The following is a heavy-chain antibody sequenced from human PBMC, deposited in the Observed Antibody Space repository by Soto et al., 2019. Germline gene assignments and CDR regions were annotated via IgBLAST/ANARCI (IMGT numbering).Heavy chain of an antibody. Sequence: ASVKVSCKASGYTFTGYYMHWVRQAPGQGLEWMGWINPNSGGTNYAQKFQGWVTMTRDTSISTAYMELSRLRSDDTAVYYCARESIAVEGFDGMDVWGQGTTVTVSS. CDR1: GYTFTGYY. CDR3: ARESIAVEGFDGMDV. V-gene: IGHV1-2*04. J-gene: IGHJ6*02. CDR2: INPNSGGT. D-gene: IGHD6-19*01.